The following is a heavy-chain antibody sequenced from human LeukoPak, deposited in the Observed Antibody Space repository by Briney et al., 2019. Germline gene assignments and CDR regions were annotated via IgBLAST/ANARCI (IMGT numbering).Heavy chain of an antibody. CDR1: GFTFSSYS. V-gene: IGHV3-21*01. J-gene: IGHJ4*02. CDR3: ARAPRGSYFGLDY. CDR2: ISSSSYI. Sequence: GGSLRLSCAASGFTFSSYSMNWVRQAPGKGLEWASSISSSSYIYYADSVKGRFTISRDNAKNSLYLQMNSLRAEDTAVYYCARAPRGSYFGLDYWGQGTLVTVSS. D-gene: IGHD1-26*01.